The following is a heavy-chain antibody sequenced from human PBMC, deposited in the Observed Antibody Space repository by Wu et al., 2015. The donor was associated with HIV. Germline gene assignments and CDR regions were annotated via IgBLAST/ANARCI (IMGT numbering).Heavy chain of an antibody. CDR1: GYTFTDYY. CDR3: ARDRLRDYYDTTGYAF. Sequence: QVQLVQSGAEVKKPGASVKVSCKASGYTFTDYYIHWVRQAPGQGLEWMGWINPNSGGTNYPQNFQGRVTMTRDTSISTAYMELNSLRSDDTAVYYCARDRLRDYYDTTGYAF. D-gene: IGHD3-22*01. J-gene: IGHJ3*01. V-gene: IGHV1-2*02. CDR2: INPNSGGT.